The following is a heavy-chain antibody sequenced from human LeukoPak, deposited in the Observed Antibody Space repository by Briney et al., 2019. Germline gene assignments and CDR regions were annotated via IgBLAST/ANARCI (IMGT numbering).Heavy chain of an antibody. CDR2: IIPIFGTA. CDR1: GGTFSSYA. Sequence: SVKVSCKASGGTFSSYAISWVRQAPGQGLEWMGRIIPIFGTANYAQKFQGRVTITTDESTSTAYMELSSLRSEDTAVYYCARSWDTAMVTGSYYYYYMDVWGKGTTVTVSS. D-gene: IGHD5-18*01. J-gene: IGHJ6*03. CDR3: ARSWDTAMVTGSYYYYYMDV. V-gene: IGHV1-69*05.